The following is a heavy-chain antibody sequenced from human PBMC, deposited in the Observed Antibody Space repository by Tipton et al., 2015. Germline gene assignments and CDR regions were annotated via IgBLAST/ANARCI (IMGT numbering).Heavy chain of an antibody. D-gene: IGHD1-14*01. CDR3: AKLKTWNHDLDS. CDR2: ISGTGDST. CDR1: GFIFTSYA. V-gene: IGHV3-23*01. Sequence: SLRLSCAASGFIFTSYAMTWVRQVPGKGLEWVSSISGTGDSTFYADSVKGRFIISRDNSKDTSYLQMNSLRAEDTALYYCAKLKTWNHDLDSWGQGTLVTVSS. J-gene: IGHJ4*02.